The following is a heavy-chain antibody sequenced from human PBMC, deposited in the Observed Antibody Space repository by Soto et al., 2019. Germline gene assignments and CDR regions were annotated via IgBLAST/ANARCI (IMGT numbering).Heavy chain of an antibody. D-gene: IGHD4-17*01. CDR2: IYYSGST. V-gene: IGHV4-31*03. CDR1: GGSISSGGYY. Sequence: QVQLQESGPGLVKPSQTLSLTCTVSGGSISSGGYYWSWIRQHPGKGLEWIGYIYYSGSTYYSPSLTSRVTISVDTSKDQFSLKLSSVTAADTAVYYCARDDMTTETFDYWGQGTLVTVSS. J-gene: IGHJ4*02. CDR3: ARDDMTTETFDY.